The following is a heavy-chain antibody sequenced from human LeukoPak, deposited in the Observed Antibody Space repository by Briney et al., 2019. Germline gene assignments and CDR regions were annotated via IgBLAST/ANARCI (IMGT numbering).Heavy chain of an antibody. D-gene: IGHD5-18*01. CDR3: AKDGFISYGYVDDAFDI. CDR2: ISGSGGST. Sequence: GGSLRLSCAASGFTFSSYAMSWVRQAPGKGLEWVSAISGSGGSTYYADSVKGRFTISRDNSKNTLYLQMNSLRAEDTALYYCAKDGFISYGYVDDAFDIWGQGTMVTVSS. V-gene: IGHV3-23*01. J-gene: IGHJ3*02. CDR1: GFTFSSYA.